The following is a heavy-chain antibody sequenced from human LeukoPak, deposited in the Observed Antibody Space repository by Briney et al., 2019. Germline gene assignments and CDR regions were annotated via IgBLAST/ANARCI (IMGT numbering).Heavy chain of an antibody. V-gene: IGHV4-4*02. J-gene: IGHJ6*03. Sequence: ASGTLSLTCAVSGGSISSSNWWSWVRQPPGKGLEWIGRIYTSGSTNYNPSLKSRVTMSVDTSKNQFSLKLSSVTAADAAVYYCARDRMVRGVITDYYYYYMDVWGKGTTVTISS. CDR1: GGSISSSNW. CDR3: ARDRMVRGVITDYYYYYMDV. CDR2: IYTSGST. D-gene: IGHD3-10*01.